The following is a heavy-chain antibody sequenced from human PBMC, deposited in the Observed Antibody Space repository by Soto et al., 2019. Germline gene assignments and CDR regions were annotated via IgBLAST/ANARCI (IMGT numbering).Heavy chain of an antibody. V-gene: IGHV3-30*04. CDR1: GFTFSSYA. CDR2: ISYDGSNK. CDR3: ARGAAEHRGYFDY. D-gene: IGHD6-13*01. J-gene: IGHJ4*02. Sequence: GGSLRLSCAASGFTFSSYAMHWVRQAPGKGLEWVAVISYDGSNKYYADSVKGRFTISRDNSKNTLYLQMNSLRAEDTAVYYCARGAAEHRGYFDYWGQGPLVTVSS.